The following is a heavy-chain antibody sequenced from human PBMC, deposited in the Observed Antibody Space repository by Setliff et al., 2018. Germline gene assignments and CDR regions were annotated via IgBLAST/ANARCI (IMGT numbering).Heavy chain of an antibody. CDR1: GGTFSSYA. Sequence: SVKASCKASGGTFSSYAISWVRQAPGQGLEWMGGIIPIFGSANYAQKFQGRVTITTDESTSTAYMELSSLRSEDTAVYYCARSYYDSSGYYHPAFDYWGQGTLVTVSS. CDR3: ARSYYDSSGYYHPAFDY. CDR2: IIPIFGSA. D-gene: IGHD3-22*01. V-gene: IGHV1-69*05. J-gene: IGHJ4*02.